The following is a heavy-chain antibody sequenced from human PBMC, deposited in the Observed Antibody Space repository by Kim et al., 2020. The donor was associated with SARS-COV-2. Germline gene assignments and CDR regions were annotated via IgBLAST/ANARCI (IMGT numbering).Heavy chain of an antibody. J-gene: IGHJ4*01. Sequence: SETLSLTCTVSGDSISSSSYYWVWIRQPPGKGLVWIGSIYYSGSTYFNPSLKSRVTISVDTSKNQFSLRLSSVTAADTAVYYCARDRCYSTSSQGEFDYWGRGTLVTVSS. CDR2: IYYSGST. CDR1: GDSISSSSYY. CDR3: ARDRCYSTSSQGEFDY. V-gene: IGHV4-39*07. D-gene: IGHD6-6*01.